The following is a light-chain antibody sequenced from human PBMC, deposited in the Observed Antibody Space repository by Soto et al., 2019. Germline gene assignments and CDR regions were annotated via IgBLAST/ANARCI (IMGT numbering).Light chain of an antibody. CDR2: EAT. J-gene: IGLJ2*01. Sequence: QSALTQPASVSGSPGQSITISCTGTSSDVGGFNLVSWYQQHPDKAPKLIIYEATKRPSGIADRFSGSKSGNTASLTISGLQTEDEAYYYCSSYAAGSTFVFGGGTKLTVL. CDR1: SSDVGGFNL. CDR3: SSYAAGSTFV. V-gene: IGLV2-23*02.